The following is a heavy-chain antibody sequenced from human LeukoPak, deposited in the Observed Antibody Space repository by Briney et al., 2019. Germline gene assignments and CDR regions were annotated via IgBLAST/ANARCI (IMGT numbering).Heavy chain of an antibody. CDR1: GGSLSGYY. CDR2: INHSGST. J-gene: IGHJ4*02. CDR3: ARRRWGSSSVIGY. Sequence: SEALSLTCGVNGGSLSGYYWSWIRQSPTKELEWIGEINHSGSTNYNPSLQSRVTISVDTSKNQFYLNLKSMTAADTAVYYCARRRWGSSSVIGYWGRGTRVTVST. V-gene: IGHV4-34*01. D-gene: IGHD6-6*01.